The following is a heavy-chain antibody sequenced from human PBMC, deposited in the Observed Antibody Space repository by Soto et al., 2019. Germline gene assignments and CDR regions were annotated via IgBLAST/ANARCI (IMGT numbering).Heavy chain of an antibody. CDR1: GFTFSSYA. D-gene: IGHD5-12*01. V-gene: IGHV3-30-3*01. CDR3: ATNEIITRDGYNYDYFDY. Sequence: PGGSLRLSCAASGFTFSSYAMHWVRQAPGKGLEWVAVISYDGSNKYYADSVKGRFTISRDNSKNTLYLQMNSLRAEDTAVYYCATNEIITRDGYNYDYFDYWGQGTLVTVSS. J-gene: IGHJ4*02. CDR2: ISYDGSNK.